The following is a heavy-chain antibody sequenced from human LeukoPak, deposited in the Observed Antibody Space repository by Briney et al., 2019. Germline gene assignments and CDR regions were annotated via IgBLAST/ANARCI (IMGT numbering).Heavy chain of an antibody. V-gene: IGHV3-7*05. CDR1: GFTLSSYW. CDR3: ARTYSYDSGSYNN. J-gene: IGHJ4*02. Sequence: GGSLRLSCVASGFTLSSYWMSWVRQAPGKGLEWVANIKRDGSEKYYVDSVKGRFTISRDNAKNSLYLQMNSLRAEDTAVYYCARTYSYDSGSYNNWGQGTLVIVFS. D-gene: IGHD3-10*01. CDR2: IKRDGSEK.